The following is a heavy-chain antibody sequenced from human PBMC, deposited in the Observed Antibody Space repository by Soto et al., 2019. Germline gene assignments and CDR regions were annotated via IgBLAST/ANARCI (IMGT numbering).Heavy chain of an antibody. V-gene: IGHV3-23*01. Sequence: PGGSLRLSCAASGFTFNNYAMSWVRQAPGKGLEWVAGIGASGDITWYADSVKGRLSISRDNSKNTLYLQLNSLRFEDTAVYYCAKDDFTDRGDDYFDYWGPGTLVTVSS. J-gene: IGHJ4*02. D-gene: IGHD2-21*02. CDR3: AKDDFTDRGDDYFDY. CDR2: IGASGDIT. CDR1: GFTFNNYA.